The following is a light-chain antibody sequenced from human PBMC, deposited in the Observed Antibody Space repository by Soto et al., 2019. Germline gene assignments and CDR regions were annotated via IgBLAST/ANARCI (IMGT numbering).Light chain of an antibody. Sequence: EIVLTQSPGTLSLSPGERATLSCRASQSVTSSYLAWYQQKPGQAPRLLIYGASYRATGIPDRFSGSGSGTDFTLTISRLEPEDFAVFYCQHYDSLPITFGQGTRLEIK. CDR2: GAS. CDR1: QSVTSSY. CDR3: QHYDSLPIT. V-gene: IGKV3-20*01. J-gene: IGKJ5*01.